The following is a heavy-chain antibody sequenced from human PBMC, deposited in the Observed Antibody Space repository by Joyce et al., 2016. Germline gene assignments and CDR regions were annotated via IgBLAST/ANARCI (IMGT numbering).Heavy chain of an antibody. CDR3: ARMTRGAWYMDV. Sequence: DSVKGRFTISRDNAKNSLFLQMNSLRAEDTALYYCARMTRGAWYMDVWGKGTTVTVSS. J-gene: IGHJ6*03. V-gene: IGHV3-7*01. D-gene: IGHD5-12*01.